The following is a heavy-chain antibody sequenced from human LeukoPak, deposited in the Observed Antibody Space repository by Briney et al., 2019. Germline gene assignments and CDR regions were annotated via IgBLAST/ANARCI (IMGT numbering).Heavy chain of an antibody. CDR1: GFTFSSYG. Sequence: GGSLRLSCAASGFTFSSYGMHWVRQAPGKGLEWVAVISYDGSNKYYADSVKGRFTISRDNSKNTLYLQMNSLRAEDTAVYYCAGLGAGGYAPVFVYWGEGAPVTASS. CDR2: ISYDGSNK. D-gene: IGHD3-16*01. J-gene: IGHJ4*02. CDR3: AGLGAGGYAPVFVY. V-gene: IGHV3-30*03.